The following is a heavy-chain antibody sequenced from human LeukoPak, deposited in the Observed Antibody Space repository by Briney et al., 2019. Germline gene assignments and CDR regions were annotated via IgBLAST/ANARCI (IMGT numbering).Heavy chain of an antibody. Sequence: GGSLRLSCAASGFTFSNAWMNWVRQAPGKGLEWVGRIKSETDGGTTDYAAPVKGRFTISRDDSKNTLYLQMNSLKTEDTAVYYCTTDYYGSGSYYDTDYWGQGTLVTVSS. CDR1: GFTFSNAW. J-gene: IGHJ4*02. V-gene: IGHV3-15*07. D-gene: IGHD3-10*01. CDR3: TTDYYGSGSYYDTDY. CDR2: IKSETDGGTT.